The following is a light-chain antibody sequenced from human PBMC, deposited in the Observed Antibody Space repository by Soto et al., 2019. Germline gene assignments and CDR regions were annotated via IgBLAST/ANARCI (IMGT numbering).Light chain of an antibody. J-gene: IGLJ2*01. V-gene: IGLV2-14*01. CDR2: DVS. Sequence: QSALTQPASVSGSPGQSITISCTGTSSDVGGYNYVSWYQQHPGKAPKLMIYDVSNRPSGVSNRFSGSKSGNTASLTISGPQAEDEADYYCSSYTSSSTLEVFGGGTTLTVL. CDR3: SSYTSSSTLEV. CDR1: SSDVGGYNY.